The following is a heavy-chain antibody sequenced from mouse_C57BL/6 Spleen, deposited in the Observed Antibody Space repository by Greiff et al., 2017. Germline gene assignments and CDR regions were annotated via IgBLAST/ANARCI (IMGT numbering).Heavy chain of an antibody. CDR1: GFTFSDYG. D-gene: IGHD3-3*01. CDR2: ISSGSSTI. V-gene: IGHV5-17*01. CDR3: ARGAGTGTDY. Sequence: DVMLVESGGGLVKPGGSLKLSCAASGFTFSDYGMHWVRQAPEGGLEWVAYISSGSSTIYYADTVKGRFTISRDNAKNTLFLQMTSLRSEDTAMYYCARGAGTGTDYWGKGTTLTVSS. J-gene: IGHJ2*01.